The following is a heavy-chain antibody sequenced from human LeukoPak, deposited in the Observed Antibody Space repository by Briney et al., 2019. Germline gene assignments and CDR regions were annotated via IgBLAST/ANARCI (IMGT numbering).Heavy chain of an antibody. J-gene: IGHJ6*03. D-gene: IGHD3-9*01. Sequence: ASVKVSCKASGYTFTSYGISWVRQAPGQGLEWMGWISAYNGNTNYAQKLQGRVTMTTDTSTSTAYMELRSLRSDDTAVYYCARGTPARPTYYDILTGYSLRDYYYYMDVRGKGTTVTVSS. CDR2: ISAYNGNT. CDR1: GYTFTSYG. CDR3: ARGTPARPTYYDILTGYSLRDYYYYMDV. V-gene: IGHV1-18*01.